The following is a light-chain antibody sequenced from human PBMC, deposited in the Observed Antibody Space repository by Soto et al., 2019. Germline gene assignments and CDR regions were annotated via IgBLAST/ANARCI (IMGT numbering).Light chain of an antibody. CDR3: SSYTTIKTVV. V-gene: IGLV2-14*01. CDR2: EVS. J-gene: IGLJ2*01. CDR1: SSDVGSYHY. Sequence: QSALTQPASVSGSPGQSITISCTGTSSDVGSYHYVSWFQHHPGKAPKLIIFEVSNRPSGISDRFSGFKSANTAYLTISGVQPEDEADYHCSSYTTIKTVVFGGGTKVTVL.